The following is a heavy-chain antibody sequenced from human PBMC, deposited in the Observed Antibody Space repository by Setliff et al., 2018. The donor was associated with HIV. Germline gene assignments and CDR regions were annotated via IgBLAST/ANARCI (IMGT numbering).Heavy chain of an antibody. J-gene: IGHJ3*02. V-gene: IGHV4-34*01. CDR2: INHSGST. Sequence: SETLSLTCAVYGGSFSGYSWTWIRQPPGKGLEWIGDINHSGSTNYNPSLKSRVTISIDTSKNQFSLKLNSVTAADTAVYYCVRENDLLDAFDIWGQGTMVTVSS. CDR1: GGSFSGYS. D-gene: IGHD1-1*01. CDR3: VRENDLLDAFDI.